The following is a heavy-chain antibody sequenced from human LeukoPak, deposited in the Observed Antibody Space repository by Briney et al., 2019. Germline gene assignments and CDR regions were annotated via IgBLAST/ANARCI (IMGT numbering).Heavy chain of an antibody. CDR3: AGSDTAMAYYFDY. CDR1: GGSISSYY. Sequence: SGTLSLTCTVYGGSISSYYWSWIRQPPGKGLEWIGYIYYSGSTNYNPSLKSRVTISVDTSKNQFSLKLSSVTAADTAVYYCAGSDTAMAYYFDYWGQGTLVTVSS. J-gene: IGHJ4*02. CDR2: IYYSGST. D-gene: IGHD5-18*01. V-gene: IGHV4-59*01.